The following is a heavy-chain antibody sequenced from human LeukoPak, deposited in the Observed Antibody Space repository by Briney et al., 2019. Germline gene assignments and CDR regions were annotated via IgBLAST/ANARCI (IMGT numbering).Heavy chain of an antibody. CDR2: INQDGSEK. CDR3: ARDPDYGGNSGLDY. CDR1: GLAFSSFW. Sequence: GGSLRLSCAASGLAFSSFWMNWVRQAPGKGLEWVANINQDGSEKYYVDSVKGRFTISRDNAKNSLYLQMNSLRAEDTAVYYCARDPDYGGNSGLDYCRQGTLVTVSS. V-gene: IGHV3-7*04. J-gene: IGHJ4*02. D-gene: IGHD4-23*01.